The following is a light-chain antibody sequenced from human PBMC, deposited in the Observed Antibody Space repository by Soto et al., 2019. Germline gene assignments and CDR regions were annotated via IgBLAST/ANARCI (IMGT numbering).Light chain of an antibody. V-gene: IGKV1-5*03. CDR3: KHYNGSPWT. CDR2: KAS. CDR1: QSVGTW. J-gene: IGKJ1*01. Sequence: DIQVTQFPSTLSASVGDRVTITCRASQSVGTWLAWFQQKPGKAPKVLIYKASNLETGVPSRFSGSGSGTEFTLTISSLHPDDFATYYCKHYNGSPWTFGQGTKVEIK.